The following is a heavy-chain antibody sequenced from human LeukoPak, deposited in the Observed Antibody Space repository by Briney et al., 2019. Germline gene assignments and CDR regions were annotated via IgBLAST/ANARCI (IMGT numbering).Heavy chain of an antibody. D-gene: IGHD6-19*01. V-gene: IGHV3-48*01. CDR1: GFTFSSYS. J-gene: IGHJ3*02. Sequence: GGSLRLSCAASGFTFSSYSMNWVRQAPGKGLEWVSYISSSSSTIYYADSVKGRFTISRDNAKNSLYLQMNSLRAEDTAAYYCARDKRAVAGLPDAFDIWGQGTMVTASS. CDR2: ISSSSSTI. CDR3: ARDKRAVAGLPDAFDI.